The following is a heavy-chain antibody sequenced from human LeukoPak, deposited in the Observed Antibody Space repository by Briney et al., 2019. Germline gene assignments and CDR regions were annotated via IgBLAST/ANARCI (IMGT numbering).Heavy chain of an antibody. Sequence: GGSLRLSCAASGFTFSSSAMSWVRQVPGKGLEWVSAISGSGGSTYYADSVKGRFTISRDNSKNTLYLQMNSLRAEDTAVYYCAKGVTIFVFDPWGQGTLVTVSS. V-gene: IGHV3-23*01. J-gene: IGHJ5*02. CDR2: ISGSGGST. D-gene: IGHD3-3*01. CDR1: GFTFSSSA. CDR3: AKGVTIFVFDP.